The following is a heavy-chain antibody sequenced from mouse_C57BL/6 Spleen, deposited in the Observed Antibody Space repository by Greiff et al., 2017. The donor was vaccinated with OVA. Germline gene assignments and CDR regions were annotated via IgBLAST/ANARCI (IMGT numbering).Heavy chain of an antibody. CDR3: ARERGLRHAMDY. D-gene: IGHD2-4*01. J-gene: IGHJ4*01. CDR1: GYTFTSYW. CDR2: INPSNGGT. Sequence: QVQLQQPGTELVKPGASVKLSCKASGYTFTSYWMHWVKQRPGQGLEWIGNINPSNGGTNYNEKFKSKATLTVDKSSSTAYMQLNSLTSEDSAVYYCARERGLRHAMDYWGQGTSVTVSS. V-gene: IGHV1-53*01.